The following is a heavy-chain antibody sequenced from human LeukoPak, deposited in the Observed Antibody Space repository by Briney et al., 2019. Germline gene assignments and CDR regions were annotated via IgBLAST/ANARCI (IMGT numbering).Heavy chain of an antibody. Sequence: PSETLSLTCTVSGYSISSGYYWGWIRQPPGQGLEWIGSIYHSGSTYYNPSLKSRVTISVDTSKNQFSLKLSSVTAADTAVYYCARGDRGTLGYWGQGTLVTVSS. J-gene: IGHJ4*02. CDR2: IYHSGST. CDR1: GYSISSGYY. CDR3: ARGDRGTLGY. V-gene: IGHV4-38-2*02. D-gene: IGHD1-14*01.